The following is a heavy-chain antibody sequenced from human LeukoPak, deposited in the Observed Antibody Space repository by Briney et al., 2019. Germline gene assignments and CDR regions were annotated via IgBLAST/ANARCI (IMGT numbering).Heavy chain of an antibody. CDR1: GFTFSDYY. J-gene: IGHJ4*02. CDR3: AKPLRFLEWLLSAPFDY. D-gene: IGHD3-3*01. CDR2: ISSSGSTI. Sequence: PGGSLRLSCAASGFTFSDYYMSWIRQAPGKGLEWVSYISSSGSTIYYADSVKGRFTISRDNSKNTLYLQMNSLRAEDTAVYYCAKPLRFLEWLLSAPFDYWGQGTLVTVSS. V-gene: IGHV3-11*01.